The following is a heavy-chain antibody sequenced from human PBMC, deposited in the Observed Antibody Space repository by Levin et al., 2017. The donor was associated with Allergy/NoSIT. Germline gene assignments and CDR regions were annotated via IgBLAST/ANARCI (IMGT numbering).Heavy chain of an antibody. CDR2: ISSSGSTI. CDR1: GFTFSSYE. V-gene: IGHV3-48*03. J-gene: IGHJ4*02. D-gene: IGHD6-19*01. Sequence: PGGSLRLSCAASGFTFSSYEMNWVRQAPGKGLEWVSYISSSGSTIYYADSVKGRFTISRDNAKNSLYLQMNSLRAEDTAVYYCARERAVAKKPFDYWGQGTLVTVSS. CDR3: ARERAVAKKPFDY.